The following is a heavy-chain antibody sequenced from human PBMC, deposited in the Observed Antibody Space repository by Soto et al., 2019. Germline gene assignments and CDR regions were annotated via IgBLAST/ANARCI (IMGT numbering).Heavy chain of an antibody. D-gene: IGHD3-3*01. CDR1: GFTFSSYS. Sequence: PGGSLRLSCAASGFTFSSYSMNWVRQAPGKGLEWVSSISSSSSYIYYADSMKGRFTISRDNAKNSLYLQMNSLRAEDTAVYYCARGGLRFLERFPMDVWGQGTTVTVSS. CDR3: ARGGLRFLERFPMDV. CDR2: ISSSSSYI. V-gene: IGHV3-21*01. J-gene: IGHJ6*02.